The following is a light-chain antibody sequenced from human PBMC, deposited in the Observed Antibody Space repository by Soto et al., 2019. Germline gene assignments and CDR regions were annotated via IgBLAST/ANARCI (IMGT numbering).Light chain of an antibody. CDR2: YEA. V-gene: IGKV3-15*01. CDR1: QSVSTS. CDR3: QQHNKWLWT. J-gene: IGKJ1*01. Sequence: EMVMTQSPATLSVSPGEIATLSCTASQSVSTSLASYHQQPRQPARRLLYYEATRATASTSGFSGSGSGRKLSITIISRLDEDAVANYCQQHNKWLWTFGQGTKVDIK.